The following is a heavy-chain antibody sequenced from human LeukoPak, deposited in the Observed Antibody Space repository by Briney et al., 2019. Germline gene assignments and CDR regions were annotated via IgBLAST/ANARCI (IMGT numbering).Heavy chain of an antibody. D-gene: IGHD4-23*01. CDR3: ARDSWDYGGNRPFDY. Sequence: PSETLSLTCTVSGGSISSSSYYWGWIRQPPGKGLEWIGSVYYSGSTYYNPSLKSRVTISVDTSKNQFSLKLSSVTAADTAVYYCARDSWDYGGNRPFDYWGQGTLVTVSS. CDR2: VYYSGST. CDR1: GGSISSSSYY. J-gene: IGHJ4*02. V-gene: IGHV4-39*07.